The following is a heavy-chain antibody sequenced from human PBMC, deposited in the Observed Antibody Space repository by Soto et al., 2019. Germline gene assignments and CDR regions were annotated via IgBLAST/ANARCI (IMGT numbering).Heavy chain of an antibody. CDR3: EKGGQSYDY. CDR2: ISTSVGST. CDR1: GFTFSSYA. D-gene: IGHD3-10*01. V-gene: IGHV3-23*01. J-gene: IGHJ4*02. Sequence: PGGSLRLSCAASGFTFSSYAMSWVRQAPGKGLEWVSAISTSVGSTYYTDSVKGRFTISRGNSKNTLYLQMNSLRAEDTAVYYCEKGGQSYDYWGQGTLVTVSS.